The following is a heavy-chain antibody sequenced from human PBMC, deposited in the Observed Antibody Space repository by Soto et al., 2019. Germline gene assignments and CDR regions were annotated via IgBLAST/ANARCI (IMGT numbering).Heavy chain of an antibody. J-gene: IGHJ4*02. CDR1: GGSISSYY. CDR2: IYYTGST. Sequence: SETLSLTCTVSGGSISSYYWSWIRQPPEKGLEWIGYIYYTGSTNYNPSLKSRVTISVDTSKNQFSLKLSSVTAADTAVYYCARHSRRNPRDGNNPDYWGQVTLVTVS. V-gene: IGHV4-59*08. CDR3: ARHSRRNPRDGNNPDY.